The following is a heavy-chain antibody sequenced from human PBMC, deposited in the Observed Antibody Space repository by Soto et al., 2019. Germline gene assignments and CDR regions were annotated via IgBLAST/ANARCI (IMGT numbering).Heavy chain of an antibody. CDR3: AGARYGEQLFDY. CDR1: GGSISSYY. J-gene: IGHJ4*02. Sequence: PSETLSLTCTVSGGSISSYYWSWIRQPPGKGLEWIGYIYYSGSTNYNPSLKSRVTISVDTSKNQFSLKLSSVTAADTAVYYCAGARYGEQLFDYWGQGTLVTVSS. CDR2: IYYSGST. V-gene: IGHV4-59*01. D-gene: IGHD4-17*01.